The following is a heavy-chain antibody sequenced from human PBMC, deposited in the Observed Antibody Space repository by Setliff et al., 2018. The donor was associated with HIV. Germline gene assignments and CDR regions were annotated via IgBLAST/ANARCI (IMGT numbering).Heavy chain of an antibody. CDR2: INSKRGDT. J-gene: IGHJ4*02. CDR1: GYTFTGYN. CDR3: ASHAKTVDTGLFDY. D-gene: IGHD3-9*01. V-gene: IGHV1-2*02. Sequence: ASVKVSCKASGYTFTGYNIHWVRQAPGQGLEWMGWINSKRGDTDYAQKFQGRVTMTRDTSISTAYMELSSLRSDDTAVYYCASHAKTVDTGLFDYWGQGTLVTVSS.